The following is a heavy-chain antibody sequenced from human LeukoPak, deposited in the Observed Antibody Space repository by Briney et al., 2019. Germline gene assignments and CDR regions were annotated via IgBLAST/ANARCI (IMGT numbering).Heavy chain of an antibody. CDR1: GFTFSSYA. V-gene: IGHV3-30-3*01. CDR2: ISYDGSNK. D-gene: IGHD4-23*01. J-gene: IGHJ5*02. Sequence: GRSLRLSCAASGFTFSSYAMHWVRQAPGKGLEWVAVISYDGSNKYYADSVKGRFTISRDNSKNTLCLQMNSLRAEDTAVYYCAGTPVGGNSAWGQGTLVTVYS. CDR3: AGTPVGGNSA.